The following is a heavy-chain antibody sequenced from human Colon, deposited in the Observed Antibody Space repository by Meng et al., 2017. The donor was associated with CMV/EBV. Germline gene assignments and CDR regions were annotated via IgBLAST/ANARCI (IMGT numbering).Heavy chain of an antibody. D-gene: IGHD2-15*01. J-gene: IGHJ4*02. Sequence: GSLLKISCEASGFTFSSYSMHWVRQAPGKGLEWVALISYDGTDKYYADSVKGQFTISRDNSKNTLYLQMNSLRTEDTAVYYCAREMGHKKRIFDYWGQGTLVTVSS. V-gene: IGHV3-30-3*01. CDR3: AREMGHKKRIFDY. CDR2: ISYDGTDK. CDR1: GFTFSSYS.